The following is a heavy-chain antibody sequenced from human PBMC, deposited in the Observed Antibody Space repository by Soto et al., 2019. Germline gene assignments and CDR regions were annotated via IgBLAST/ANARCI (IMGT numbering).Heavy chain of an antibody. V-gene: IGHV3-48*03. Sequence: LRLSCAASGFTFSSYEMNWVRQAPGKGLEWVSYISSSGSTIYYADSVKGRFTISRGNAKNSLYLQMNSLRAEDTAVYYCARSPGPLYYYYYGMDVWGQGTTVTVSS. CDR3: ARSPGPLYYYYYGMDV. J-gene: IGHJ6*02. CDR2: ISSSGSTI. CDR1: GFTFSSYE.